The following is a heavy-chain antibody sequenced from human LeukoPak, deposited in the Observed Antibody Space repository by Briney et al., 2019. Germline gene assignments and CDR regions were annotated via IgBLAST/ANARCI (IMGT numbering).Heavy chain of an antibody. V-gene: IGHV4-38-2*02. CDR1: GYSISSGYY. Sequence: SETLSLTCNVSGYSISSGYYWGWIRQPPGKRLEWIGSMYHSGSTYYNPSLKSRVTISVDTSKNQFSLKLSSVTAADTAVYYCARDIRYCSGGSCLEDAFDIWGQGTMVTVSS. CDR3: ARDIRYCSGGSCLEDAFDI. J-gene: IGHJ3*02. CDR2: MYHSGST. D-gene: IGHD2-15*01.